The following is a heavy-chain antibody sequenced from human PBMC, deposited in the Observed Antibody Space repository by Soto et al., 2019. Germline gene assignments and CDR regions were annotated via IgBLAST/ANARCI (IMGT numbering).Heavy chain of an antibody. CDR1: GFTFSSYG. J-gene: IGHJ3*02. V-gene: IGHV3-33*01. CDR3: ARDRTSDYYGSASYYIYDAFDI. Sequence: PGGSLRLSCAASGFTFSSYGMHWVRQAPGKGLEWVAVIWYDGSNKYYADSVKGRFTISRDNSKNTLYLQMNSLRAEDTAVYYCARDRTSDYYGSASYYIYDAFDIWGQGTMVTVPS. CDR2: IWYDGSNK. D-gene: IGHD3-10*01.